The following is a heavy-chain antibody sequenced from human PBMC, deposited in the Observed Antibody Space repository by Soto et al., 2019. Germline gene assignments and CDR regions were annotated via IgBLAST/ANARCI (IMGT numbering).Heavy chain of an antibody. D-gene: IGHD3-10*01. CDR1: GFTFSDHY. V-gene: IGHV3-72*01. CDR3: TVWGSANDFGAA. Sequence: EVQLVESGGGLVQPGGSLRLSCAASGFTFSDHYMDWVRQAPGKGLEWVGRSKHKADSYTTEYAASVKGRFTISRDGSTTSLFLQMNSLKTEATAVYSCTVWGSANDFGAAWGQGILVTVSS. CDR2: SKHKADSYTT. J-gene: IGHJ4*02.